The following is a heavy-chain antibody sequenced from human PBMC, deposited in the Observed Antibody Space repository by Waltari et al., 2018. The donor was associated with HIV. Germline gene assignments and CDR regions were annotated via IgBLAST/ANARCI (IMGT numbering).Heavy chain of an antibody. CDR2: IYYSGST. CDR3: ARVGFGELHEGDY. CDR1: GGSISSYY. J-gene: IGHJ4*02. V-gene: IGHV4-59*01. D-gene: IGHD3-10*01. Sequence: QVQLPASGPGLVKPSETLSLPCTVSGGSISSYYWSWIRQPPGKGLEWIGYIYYSGSTNYNPSLKSRVTISVDTSKNQFSLKLSSVTAADTAVYYCARVGFGELHEGDYWGQGTLVTVSS.